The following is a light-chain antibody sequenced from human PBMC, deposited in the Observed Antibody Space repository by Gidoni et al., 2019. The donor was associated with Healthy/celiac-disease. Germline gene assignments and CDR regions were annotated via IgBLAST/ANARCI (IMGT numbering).Light chain of an antibody. J-gene: IGLJ2*01. CDR3: CSYAGSSTYVV. CDR2: EGS. Sequence: QSALTQPASVSGSPGQSLTISCTGTSSDVGSYNLVSWYQQHPGKAPNLMIYEGSKRPSAVFDRCSGAKYGGTTSLTITGLQAEEEADDYCCSYAGSSTYVVFGGGTKLTVL. V-gene: IGLV2-23*01. CDR1: SSDVGSYNL.